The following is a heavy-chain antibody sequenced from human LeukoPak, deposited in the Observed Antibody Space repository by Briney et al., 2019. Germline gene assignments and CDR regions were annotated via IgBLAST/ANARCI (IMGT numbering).Heavy chain of an antibody. CDR2: INHSGST. J-gene: IGHJ5*02. D-gene: IGHD4/OR15-4a*01. V-gene: IGHV4-34*01. Sequence: SETLSLTCAVYGGSFSGYYWSWIRQPPGKGLEWIGEINHSGSTNYNPSLKSRVTISVDTSKNQFSLKRSSVTAADTAVYYCARVGAAPNLFDPWGQGTLVTVSS. CDR3: ARVGAAPNLFDP. CDR1: GGSFSGYY.